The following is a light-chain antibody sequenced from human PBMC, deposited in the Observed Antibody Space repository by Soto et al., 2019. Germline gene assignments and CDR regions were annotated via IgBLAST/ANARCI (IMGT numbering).Light chain of an antibody. CDR1: SSNIGAGYE. J-gene: IGLJ1*01. CDR3: QSYDSSLSGYV. V-gene: IGLV1-40*01. Sequence: QAVVTQPPSVSEAPGQRVTISCTGSSSNIGAGYEAHWYQQVPGTAPKLLIYENNYRPSGVPDRFSGSKSGTSASLAITGLQAEDEAEYYCQSYDSSLSGYVFGTGTKVTVL. CDR2: ENN.